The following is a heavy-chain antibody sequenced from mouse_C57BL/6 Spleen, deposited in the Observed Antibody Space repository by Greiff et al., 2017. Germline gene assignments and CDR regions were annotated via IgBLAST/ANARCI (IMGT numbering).Heavy chain of an antibody. D-gene: IGHD2-2*01. V-gene: IGHV5-17*01. J-gene: IGHJ3*01. Sequence: DVMLVESGGGLVKPGGSLKLSCAASGFTFSDYGMHWVRQAPEKGLEWVAYISSGSSTIYYADTVKGRFTISRDNAKNTLFLQMTSLRSEDTAMYYCARPDYGYDGGFAYWGQGTLVTVSA. CDR1: GFTFSDYG. CDR3: ARPDYGYDGGFAY. CDR2: ISSGSSTI.